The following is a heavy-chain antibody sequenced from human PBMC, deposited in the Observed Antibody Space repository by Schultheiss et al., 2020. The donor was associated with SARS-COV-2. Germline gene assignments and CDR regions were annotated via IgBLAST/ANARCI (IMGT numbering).Heavy chain of an antibody. V-gene: IGHV4-31*03. CDR1: GGSISSGGYY. D-gene: IGHD4-17*01. J-gene: IGHJ5*02. CDR3: ARDLLYGDRYNWFDP. Sequence: SETLSLTCTVSGGSISSGGYYWSWIRQHPGKGLEWIGYIYYSGSTYYNPSLKSRVTISVDTSKNQFSLKLSSVTAADTAVYYCARDLLYGDRYNWFDPWGQGTLVTVSS. CDR2: IYYSGST.